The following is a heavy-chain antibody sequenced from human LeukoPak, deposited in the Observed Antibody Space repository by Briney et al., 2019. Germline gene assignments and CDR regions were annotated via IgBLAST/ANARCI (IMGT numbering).Heavy chain of an antibody. CDR3: AREPRAVDIVARGAFDI. V-gene: IGHV4-59*01. CDR1: GGSISSYY. D-gene: IGHD5-12*01. CDR2: IYYSGST. J-gene: IGHJ3*02. Sequence: PSETLSLTCTVSGGSISSYYWSWIRQPPGKGLKWIGYIYYSGSTNYNPSLKSRVTISVDTSKNQFSLKLSSVTAADTAVYYCAREPRAVDIVARGAFDIWGQGTMVTVSS.